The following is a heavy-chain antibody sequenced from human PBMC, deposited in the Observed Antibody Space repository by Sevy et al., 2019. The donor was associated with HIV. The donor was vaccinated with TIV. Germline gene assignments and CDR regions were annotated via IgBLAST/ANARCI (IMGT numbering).Heavy chain of an antibody. J-gene: IGHJ6*02. CDR3: ARDQGKDAPMDV. V-gene: IGHV3-33*08. CDR1: GFTVSSNY. Sequence: GGSLRLSCAASGFTVSSNYMSWVRQAPGKGLEWVAVIWHDGKNKNYAESVKGRFTIFRDNSKNTLYLEMNSLRVEDTAVFYCARDQGKDAPMDVWGQGTTVTVSS. CDR2: IWHDGKNK. D-gene: IGHD6-13*01.